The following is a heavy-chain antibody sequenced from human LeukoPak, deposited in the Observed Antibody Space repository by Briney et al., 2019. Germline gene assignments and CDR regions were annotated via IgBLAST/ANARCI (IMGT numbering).Heavy chain of an antibody. J-gene: IGHJ4*02. V-gene: IGHV4-38-2*01. CDR2: IYHSSYT. CDR3: ARALRRGTPVTVFDS. CDR1: GYSISSNYY. Sequence: PSETLSLTCGVSGYSISSNYYCVWIRQPPGEGLEWIAHIYHSSYTYQNPSLKSRFTISVDTSKNQFYLKVTSVTAADTAVYYCARALRRGTPVTVFDSWGRGTLVTVSS. D-gene: IGHD4-17*01.